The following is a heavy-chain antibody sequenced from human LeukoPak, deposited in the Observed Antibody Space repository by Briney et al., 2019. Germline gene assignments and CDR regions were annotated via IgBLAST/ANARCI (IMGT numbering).Heavy chain of an antibody. CDR3: ARGRRDPGAGAGVDYYYFYMDV. CDR1: GGTFSNHA. D-gene: IGHD6-19*01. Sequence: SVKVSCKTSGGTFSNHAISWVRQAPGQGLEWMGGFIPVFGRAIYAQKFQGRVTITTDETASTAYMELSALTSDDTAVYYCARGRRDPGAGAGVDYYYFYMDVWGKGTTVTVSS. V-gene: IGHV1-69*05. CDR2: FIPVFGRA. J-gene: IGHJ6*03.